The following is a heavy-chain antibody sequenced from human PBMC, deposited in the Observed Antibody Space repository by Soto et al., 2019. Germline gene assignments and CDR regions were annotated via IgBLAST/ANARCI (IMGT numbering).Heavy chain of an antibody. CDR1: GITFSSYG. V-gene: IGHV3-33*01. D-gene: IGHD2-2*01. CDR2: IWYDGSNK. J-gene: IGHJ6*02. CDR3: ARDRTLTSVYYGMDV. Sequence: QVQLVESGGGVVQPGRSLRLSCAASGITFSSYGMRWVRQAPGKGLEWVAVIWYDGSNKYYADSVKGRFTISRDNSKNTLYLQMNSLRAEDTAVYYCARDRTLTSVYYGMDVWGQGTTVTVSS.